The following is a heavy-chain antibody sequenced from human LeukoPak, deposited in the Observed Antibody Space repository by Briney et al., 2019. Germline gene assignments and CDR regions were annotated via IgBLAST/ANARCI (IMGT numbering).Heavy chain of an antibody. D-gene: IGHD6-13*01. CDR1: GYSFTIYW. CDR3: ARRDSSTWYEY. V-gene: IGHV5-51*01. CDR2: IYPGDSGT. Sequence: GESLKISCKGSGYSFTIYWIGWVRQMPGKDLDWLWIIYPGDSGTRYSPSFQGQVTISADKSISTAYLQWSSLKSSDNGMYYCARRDSSTWYEYWGYGTLVSVYS. J-gene: IGHJ5*01.